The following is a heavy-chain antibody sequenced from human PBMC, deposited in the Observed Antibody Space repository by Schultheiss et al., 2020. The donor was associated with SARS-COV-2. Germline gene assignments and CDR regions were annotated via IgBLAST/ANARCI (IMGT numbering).Heavy chain of an antibody. D-gene: IGHD6-19*01. CDR3: ARQWLVLDAFDI. V-gene: IGHV3-23*01. Sequence: GESLKISCAASGFTFSNAWMTWIRQAPGKGLEWVSGISGSGSRTYYADSVKGRFTISRDNSKNTLYLQMNSLRAEDTAVYYCARQWLVLDAFDIWGQGTMVTVSS. CDR1: GFTFSNAW. J-gene: IGHJ3*02. CDR2: ISGSGSRT.